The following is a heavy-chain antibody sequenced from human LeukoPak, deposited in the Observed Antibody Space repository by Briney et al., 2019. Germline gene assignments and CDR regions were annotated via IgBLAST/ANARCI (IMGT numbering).Heavy chain of an antibody. V-gene: IGHV3-48*02. CDR1: GYTFSSYT. CDR3: VRDWSYAFDL. CDR2: IMRTAADVT. Sequence: PGGYLRLSCAASGYTFSSYTWNWVRKAPGKGLEWISYIMRTAADVTSYADSVEGRFTISRDDAKNSLYLQMNSLRDDDTAVYYCVRDWSYAFDLWGQGTMVTVSS. J-gene: IGHJ3*01.